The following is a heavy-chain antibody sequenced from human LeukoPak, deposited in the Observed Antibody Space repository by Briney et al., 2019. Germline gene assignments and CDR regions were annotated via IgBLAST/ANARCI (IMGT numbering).Heavy chain of an antibody. D-gene: IGHD5-18*01. V-gene: IGHV3-21*04. Sequence: PGGSLRLSCAASGFTFSSYSMNWVRQAPGKGLEWVSSISSSSSYIYYADSVKGRFTISRDNSKNTLYLQMNSLRAEDTAVYYCAKVIGLGAAMVKTVNYFDYWGQGTLVTVSS. CDR1: GFTFSSYS. J-gene: IGHJ4*02. CDR2: ISSSSSYI. CDR3: AKVIGLGAAMVKTVNYFDY.